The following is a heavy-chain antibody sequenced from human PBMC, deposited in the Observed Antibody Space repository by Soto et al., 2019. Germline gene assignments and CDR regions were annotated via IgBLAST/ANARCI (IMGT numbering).Heavy chain of an antibody. D-gene: IGHD3-3*01. CDR2: IYWDDDK. V-gene: IGHV2-5*02. Sequence: SGPTLVNPSQTLTLTFTFSAFSLSTRGAGVGWIRQPPGKALAWLALIYWDDDKRYSPSLKSRLTITNDTSKNQVVLTMTNMDPVDTATYYCAHSQQYYDFWSGYPCPHYGMDVWGQGSTVTVSS. CDR3: AHSQQYYDFWSGYPCPHYGMDV. CDR1: AFSLSTRGAG. J-gene: IGHJ6*02.